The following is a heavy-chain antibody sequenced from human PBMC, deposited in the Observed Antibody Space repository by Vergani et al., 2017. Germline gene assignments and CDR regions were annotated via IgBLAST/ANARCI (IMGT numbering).Heavy chain of an antibody. CDR1: GYTFTSYD. CDR2: MNPNSGNT. J-gene: IGHJ6*02. V-gene: IGHV1-8*01. Sequence: QVQLVQSGAEVKKPGASVKVSCKASGYTFTSYDINWVRQATGQGLEWMGWMNPNSGNTGYAQKFQGRVTMTRNTSISTAYMELSSLGSEDTAVYYCARSPPVSYYCSSTSCYYRYYGMDVWGQGTTVTVSS. D-gene: IGHD2-2*01. CDR3: ARSPPVSYYCSSTSCYYRYYGMDV.